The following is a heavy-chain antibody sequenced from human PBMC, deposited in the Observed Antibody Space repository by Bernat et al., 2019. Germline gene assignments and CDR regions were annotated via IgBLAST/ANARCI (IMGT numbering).Heavy chain of an antibody. V-gene: IGHV1-2*06. J-gene: IGHJ4*02. D-gene: IGHD5-12*01. CDR3: ARDSSGYSGYTDWVADY. CDR1: GYTFTDYY. CDR2: INPNRGGT. Sequence: QVQLVQSGAEVKKPGASVKVSCKASGYTFTDYYMHWVRQAPGQGLEWMGRINPNRGGTNYAQKFQGRVTMTRDTSISTAYMELSRLRSDDTAVYYCARDSSGYSGYTDWVADYWGQGTLVTVSS.